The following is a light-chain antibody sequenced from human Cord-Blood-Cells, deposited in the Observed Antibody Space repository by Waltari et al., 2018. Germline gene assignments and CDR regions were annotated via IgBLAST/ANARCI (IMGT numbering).Light chain of an antibody. Sequence: DTQMTQSPFTLSASVGDRVTITCRASQSISSWLAWYQQKPGKAPKLLIYKASSLESGVPSRFSGSGSGTEFTLTISSLQPGDFATYYCQQYNSYPLTFGGGTKVEIK. J-gene: IGKJ4*01. CDR3: QQYNSYPLT. CDR2: KAS. CDR1: QSISSW. V-gene: IGKV1-5*03.